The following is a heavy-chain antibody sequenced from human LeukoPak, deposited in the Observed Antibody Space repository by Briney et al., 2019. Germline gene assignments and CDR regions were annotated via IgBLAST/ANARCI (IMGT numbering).Heavy chain of an antibody. D-gene: IGHD3-22*01. CDR2: INHSGST. CDR1: GGSFSGYY. V-gene: IGHV4-34*01. CDR3: ARTSAYYYDSSGYYWGYYFDY. Sequence: PSETLSLTCAVYGGSFSGYYWSWIRQPPGKGLEWIGEINHSGSTNYNPSLKSRVTISVDTSKNQFSLKLSSATAADTAVYYCARTSAYYYDSSGYYWGYYFDYWGQGTLVTVSS. J-gene: IGHJ4*02.